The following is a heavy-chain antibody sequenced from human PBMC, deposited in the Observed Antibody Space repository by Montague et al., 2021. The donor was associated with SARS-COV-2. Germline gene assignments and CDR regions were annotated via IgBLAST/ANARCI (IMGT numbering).Heavy chain of an antibody. V-gene: IGHV3-30-3*01. J-gene: IGHJ3*02. CDR1: GLTFSSYA. D-gene: IGHD2-2*01. Sequence: SLRLSCAASGLTFSSYAMHWVRQAPGKGLEWVAVISYDGSNKYYADSVRGRFTISRDNSKNTLYLQMNSLRAEDTAVYYCARDGDIVVVPDAFDIWGQGTMVTVSS. CDR3: ARDGDIVVVPDAFDI. CDR2: ISYDGSNK.